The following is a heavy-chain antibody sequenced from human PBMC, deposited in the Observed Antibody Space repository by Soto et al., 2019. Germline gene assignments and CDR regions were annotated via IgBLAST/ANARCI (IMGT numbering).Heavy chain of an antibody. CDR3: AREEADSSADLIDP. Sequence: EVQLVESGGGLVQPGGSLRLSCAASGFTFSSYWMSWVRQAPGKGLEWVANIKQDGSENHYVDSVKGRFTISRDNAKNSLYLQMNSLRAEDTAVYYCAREEADSSADLIDPWGQGTLVTVSS. CDR1: GFTFSSYW. CDR2: IKQDGSEN. J-gene: IGHJ5*02. D-gene: IGHD6-19*01. V-gene: IGHV3-7*01.